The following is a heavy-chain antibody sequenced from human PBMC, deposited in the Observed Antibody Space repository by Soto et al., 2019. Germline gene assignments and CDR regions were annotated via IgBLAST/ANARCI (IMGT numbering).Heavy chain of an antibody. CDR1: GGSFSGYY. J-gene: IGHJ4*02. V-gene: IGHV4-34*01. CDR2: INHSGST. Sequence: PSETLSLTCAVYGGSFSGYYWSWIRQPPGKGLEWIGEINHSGSTNYNPSLKSRVTISVDTSKNQFSLKLGSVTAADTAVYYCARDKITGLFDYWGQGTLVTVSS. D-gene: IGHD2-8*02. CDR3: ARDKITGLFDY.